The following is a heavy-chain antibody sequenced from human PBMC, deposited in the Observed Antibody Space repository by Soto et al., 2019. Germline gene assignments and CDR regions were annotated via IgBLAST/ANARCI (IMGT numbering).Heavy chain of an antibody. D-gene: IGHD3-22*01. V-gene: IGHV1-69*13. J-gene: IGHJ4*02. CDR1: GGTFSSYA. Sequence: GASVKVSCKASGGTFSSYAISWVRQAPGQGLEWMGGNIPIFGTANYGQKFQGRGTITADESTSTAYMELSSLRSEDTAVYYGATGLSMIVVVKFDYWGQGTLVTVSS. CDR2: NIPIFGTA. CDR3: ATGLSMIVVVKFDY.